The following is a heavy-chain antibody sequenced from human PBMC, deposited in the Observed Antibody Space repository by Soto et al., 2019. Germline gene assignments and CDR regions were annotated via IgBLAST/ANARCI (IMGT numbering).Heavy chain of an antibody. J-gene: IGHJ5*02. CDR1: GYTFTGYF. CDR3: ENLTPTRDWFDP. CDR2: INPNSGAT. D-gene: IGHD7-27*01. Sequence: ASVKVSCKASGYTFTGYFIHWLRHAPVQVLEWMVRINPNSGATNYARKFQDRVTMTRDTSINKAYMELSSLRSDDTAIYYCENLTPTRDWFDPWGQGTLVTVSS. V-gene: IGHV1-2*06.